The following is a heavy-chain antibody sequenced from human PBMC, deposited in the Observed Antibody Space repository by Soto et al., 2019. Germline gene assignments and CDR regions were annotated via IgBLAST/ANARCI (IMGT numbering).Heavy chain of an antibody. D-gene: IGHD3-3*01. CDR3: APRITVFGSLIPPFDP. Sequence: QVHLQQWGAGLLKPSETLSLTCAVYGGSVNGYYWNWIRQPPGKGLEWIGEINHTGGTHYNQPLNSRVTTSVDTSRNQFTLRLSSVTAAHTAIYHWAPRITVFGSLIPPFDPWGQGTQVTVSS. CDR1: GGSVNGYY. J-gene: IGHJ5*02. CDR2: INHTGGT. V-gene: IGHV4-34*02.